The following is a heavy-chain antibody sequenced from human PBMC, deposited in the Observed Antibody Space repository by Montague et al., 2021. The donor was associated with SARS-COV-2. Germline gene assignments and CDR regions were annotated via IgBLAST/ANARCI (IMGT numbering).Heavy chain of an antibody. Sequence: SLSLSWSASGFIFSSYGMHWVRQAPGKGLEWVAHIWYDGSNENYVDSVKGRFTISRDNFKNTLYLQMNSLRAEDTAIYYCARGSVGGYYFDYWGQGTLVNVSS. CDR2: IWYDGSNE. V-gene: IGHV3-33*01. D-gene: IGHD1-26*01. CDR1: GFIFSSYG. CDR3: ARGSVGGYYFDY. J-gene: IGHJ4*02.